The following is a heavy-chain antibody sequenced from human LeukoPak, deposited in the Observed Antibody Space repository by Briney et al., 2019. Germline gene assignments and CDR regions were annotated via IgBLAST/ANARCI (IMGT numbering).Heavy chain of an antibody. CDR1: GFTFKDYY. CDR2: IGSSGIYT. J-gene: IGHJ4*02. V-gene: IGHV3-11*03. D-gene: IGHD2-15*01. Sequence: GGSLRLSCVASGFTFKDYYMSWIRQAPGKGLEWISYIGSSGIYTNYADAVKGRFTISRDNVQNSLYLQMNSLRAEDTAVYYCAKIPRVVGAPDYWGQGTLVTVSS. CDR3: AKIPRVVGAPDY.